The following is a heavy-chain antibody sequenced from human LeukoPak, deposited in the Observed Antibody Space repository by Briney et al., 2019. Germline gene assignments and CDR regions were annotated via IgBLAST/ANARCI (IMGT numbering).Heavy chain of an antibody. CDR1: GYTFTSYY. Sequence: ASVKVSCKASGYTFTSYYMHWVRQAPGQGLEWMGIINPSGGSTSYAQKFQGRVTMTRDMSTSTVYMELSSLRSEDTAVYYCARMREEQWLVGYYYMDVWGKGTTVTVSS. CDR3: ARMREEQWLVGYYYMDV. CDR2: INPSGGST. D-gene: IGHD6-19*01. J-gene: IGHJ6*03. V-gene: IGHV1-46*01.